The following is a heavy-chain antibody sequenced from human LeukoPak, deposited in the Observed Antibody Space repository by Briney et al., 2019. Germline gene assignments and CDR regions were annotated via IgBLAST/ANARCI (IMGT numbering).Heavy chain of an antibody. J-gene: IGHJ4*02. CDR3: AKATMTVVVTFFDY. CDR2: ISGSGGST. CDR1: GFTFSSYA. V-gene: IGHV3-23*01. Sequence: GGSLRLSCAASGFTFSSYAMSWVRQAPGKGLEWVSAISGSGGSTYYADSVRGRFTISRDNSKNTLYLQMNSLRTEDTAVYYCAKATMTVVVTFFDYWGQGTLVTVSS. D-gene: IGHD3-22*01.